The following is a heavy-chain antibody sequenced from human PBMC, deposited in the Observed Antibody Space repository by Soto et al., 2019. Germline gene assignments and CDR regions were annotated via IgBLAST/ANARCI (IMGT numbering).Heavy chain of an antibody. V-gene: IGHV3-15*07. CDR3: ARDGYGDYELYFQH. Sequence: GGSLRLSCAASGFIFSNAWINWVRQAPGKGLEWVGRIKSKADGGTTDFAAPVKGRFAISRDDSKNMMYMEMSSLRAEDTAVYYCARDGYGDYELYFQHWGQGTLVTVSS. J-gene: IGHJ1*01. CDR1: GFIFSNAW. CDR2: IKSKADGGTT. D-gene: IGHD4-17*01.